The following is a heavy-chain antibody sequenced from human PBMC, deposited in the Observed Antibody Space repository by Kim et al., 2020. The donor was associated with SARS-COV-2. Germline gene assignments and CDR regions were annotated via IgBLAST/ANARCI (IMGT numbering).Heavy chain of an antibody. Sequence: SETLSLTCTVSGGSISSYYWSWIRQPPGKGLEWIGSIYYSGSTNYNPSLKSRVTISVDTSKNQFSLKLSSVTAADTAEYYCAGGVIAARPGWFDPGGQGTLVTVPS. CDR3: AGGVIAARPGWFDP. D-gene: IGHD6-6*01. CDR2: IYYSGST. V-gene: IGHV4-59*01. J-gene: IGHJ5*02. CDR1: GGSISSYY.